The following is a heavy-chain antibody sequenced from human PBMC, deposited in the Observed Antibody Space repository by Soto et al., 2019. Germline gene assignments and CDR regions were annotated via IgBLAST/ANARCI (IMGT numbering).Heavy chain of an antibody. CDR1: GGSISSSNW. CDR2: IYHSGST. V-gene: IGHV4-4*02. Sequence: TSETLSLTCAVSGGSISSSNWWSWVRQPPGKGMERIGEIYHSGSTNYNPSLKSRVTISVDKSKNQFSLKLSSVTAADTAAYYCARAGSGAYYYDSSGYYDFDYWGQGTLVTVSS. CDR3: ARAGSGAYYYDSSGYYDFDY. D-gene: IGHD3-22*01. J-gene: IGHJ4*02.